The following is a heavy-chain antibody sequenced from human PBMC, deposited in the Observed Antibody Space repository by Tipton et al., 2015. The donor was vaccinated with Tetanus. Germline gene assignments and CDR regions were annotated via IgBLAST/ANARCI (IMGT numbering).Heavy chain of an antibody. CDR3: ARGPSYSGAWYHY. D-gene: IGHD6-19*01. CDR2: IYYKGST. CDR1: GGSLSSSH. J-gene: IGHJ4*02. V-gene: IGHV4-59*01. Sequence: TLSLTCTVSGGSLSSSHWGWLRQPPGKGLEWIGYIYYKGSTNYNPSLRSRVTISIDTSSNQFSLKLTSVTPADTAIYYCARGPSYSGAWYHYWGQGAMVTVSP.